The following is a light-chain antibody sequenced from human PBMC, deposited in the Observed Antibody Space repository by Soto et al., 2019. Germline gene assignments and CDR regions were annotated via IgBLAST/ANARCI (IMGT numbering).Light chain of an antibody. J-gene: IGKJ4*01. Sequence: DLQMTQSPSTLSASVGDRVTITCRASQSISTWLAWYQQKPGKAPKLLIYKAASLEGGVPSRFSGSGSGTEFNITISSLQPDDFATYYCQQYNTYPLTFGGGTTVEIK. CDR1: QSISTW. CDR2: KAA. CDR3: QQYNTYPLT. V-gene: IGKV1-5*03.